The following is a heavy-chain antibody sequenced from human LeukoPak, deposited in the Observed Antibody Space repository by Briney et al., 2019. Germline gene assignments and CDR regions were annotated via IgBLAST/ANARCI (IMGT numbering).Heavy chain of an antibody. CDR3: ARDRDWAFDY. Sequence: GGSLRLSCAASGFTFNTYSMNWVRQAPGKGLEWVSYISTTGSAIYYADSVRGRFTISRDNAKNSLYLQMSSLREEDTAVYCCARDRDWAFDYWGQGTLVTVSS. V-gene: IGHV3-48*02. D-gene: IGHD3/OR15-3a*01. CDR2: ISTTGSAI. CDR1: GFTFNTYS. J-gene: IGHJ4*02.